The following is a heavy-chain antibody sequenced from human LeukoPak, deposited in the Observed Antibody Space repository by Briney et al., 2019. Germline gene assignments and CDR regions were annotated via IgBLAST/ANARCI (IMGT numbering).Heavy chain of an antibody. CDR1: GGSISSYY. J-gene: IGHJ4*02. CDR2: IYYSGST. Sequence: SETLSLTCTVSGGSISSYYWSWIRQPPGKGLEWIGYIYYSGSTNYNPSLKSRVTISVDTSKNQFSLNLISVTATDTAVYYCVRDYSNFVQGDWGQGTLVTVSS. D-gene: IGHD4-11*01. CDR3: VRDYSNFVQGD. V-gene: IGHV4-4*08.